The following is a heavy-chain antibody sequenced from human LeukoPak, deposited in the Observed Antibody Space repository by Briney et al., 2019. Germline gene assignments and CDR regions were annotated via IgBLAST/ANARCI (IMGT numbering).Heavy chain of an antibody. CDR2: IYYSGST. J-gene: IGHJ4*02. Sequence: SETLSLTCTVSGGSISSSSYYWGWIRQPPGKGLEWIGSIYYSGSTYYNPSLKSRVTISVDTSKNQFSLKLSSVTAADTAVYYCALGRTYYYGSGSYYTRTHRRDPFDYWGQGTLVTVSS. CDR1: GGSISSSSYY. D-gene: IGHD3-10*01. V-gene: IGHV4-39*07. CDR3: ALGRTYYYGSGSYYTRTHRRDPFDY.